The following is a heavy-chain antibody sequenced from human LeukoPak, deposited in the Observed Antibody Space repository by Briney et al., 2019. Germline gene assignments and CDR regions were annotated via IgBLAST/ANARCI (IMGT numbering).Heavy chain of an antibody. CDR3: TTITMIREHEDY. V-gene: IGHV3-15*01. D-gene: IGHD3-10*01. Sequence: PGGSLRLSCAASGFTFSNAWMGRVPQAPGEGLEWVGGIKSKTDGRTTDSAAPVKGRFTISRDDSRHTLSLQMNSVKTEDTAVYYCTTITMIREHEDYWGQGTLVTVSS. CDR2: IKSKTDGRTT. J-gene: IGHJ4*02. CDR1: GFTFSNAW.